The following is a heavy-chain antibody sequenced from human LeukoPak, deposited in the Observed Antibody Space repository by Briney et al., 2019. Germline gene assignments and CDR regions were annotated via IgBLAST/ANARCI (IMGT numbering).Heavy chain of an antibody. CDR3: ARRALPPAYCGGDCFDAFDI. J-gene: IGHJ3*02. V-gene: IGHV5-10-1*01. D-gene: IGHD2-21*02. CDR2: IDPSDSYT. Sequence: PGESLKISCKGSGYRFTSYWISWLRQMPGKGLEWMGRIDPSDSYTNYSPSFQGHVTIPADKSISTAYLQWSSLKASDTAMYYCARRALPPAYCGGDCFDAFDIWGQGTMVTVSS. CDR1: GYRFTSYW.